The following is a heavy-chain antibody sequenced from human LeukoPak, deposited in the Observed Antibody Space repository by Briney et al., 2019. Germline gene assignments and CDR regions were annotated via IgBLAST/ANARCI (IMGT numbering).Heavy chain of an antibody. V-gene: IGHV3-20*04. D-gene: IGHD6-13*01. CDR3: VAAAADSYFDY. CDR2: INWNGGST. CDR1: GFTFDDYG. J-gene: IGHJ4*02. Sequence: PGGSLRLSCAASGFTFDDYGMSWVRQAPGKGLEWVSGINWNGGSTGYADSVKGRFTISRDNAKNSLYLQMHSLRAEDTALYYCVAAAADSYFDYWGQGTLVTVSS.